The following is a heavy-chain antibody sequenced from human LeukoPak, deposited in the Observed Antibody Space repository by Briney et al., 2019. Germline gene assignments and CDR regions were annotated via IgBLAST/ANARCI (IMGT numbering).Heavy chain of an antibody. CDR2: INPNSGGT. CDR1: GYTFTGYY. V-gene: IGHV1-2*02. D-gene: IGHD6-19*01. Sequence: ASVKVSRKASGYTFTGYYMHWVRQAPGQGLEWMGWINPNSGGTNYAQKFQGRVTMTGDTSISTAYMELSRLRSDDTAVYYCARDTGAGNFDYWGQGTLVTVSS. CDR3: ARDTGAGNFDY. J-gene: IGHJ4*02.